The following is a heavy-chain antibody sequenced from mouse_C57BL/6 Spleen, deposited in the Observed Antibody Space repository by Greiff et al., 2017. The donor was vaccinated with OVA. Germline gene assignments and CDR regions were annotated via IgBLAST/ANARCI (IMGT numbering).Heavy chain of an antibody. J-gene: IGHJ3*01. CDR3: ARHPPDGYYVCWFAY. CDR1: GFTFSSYG. Sequence: EVKLVESGGDLVKPGGSLKLSCAASGFTFSSYGMSWVRQTPDKRLEWVATISSGGSYTYYPASVKGRFTISRDNAKNTLYLQMSRLKSEDTAVYYCARHPPDGYYVCWFAYWGQGTLVTVSA. V-gene: IGHV5-6*01. CDR2: ISSGGSYT. D-gene: IGHD2-3*01.